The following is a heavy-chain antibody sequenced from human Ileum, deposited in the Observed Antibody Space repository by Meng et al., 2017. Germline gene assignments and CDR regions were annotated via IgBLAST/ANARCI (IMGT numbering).Heavy chain of an antibody. V-gene: IGHV4-39*07. CDR2: IYYSGST. Sequence: SETLSLTCSVSGGSISSSSYYWGWIRQPPGKGLEWIGSIYYSGSTYYNPPLKSRVTISVDTSKNQFSLKVSSVTAADTAVYYCARGRDYWGQGTLVTVSS. CDR3: ARGRDY. J-gene: IGHJ4*02. CDR1: GGSISSSSYY.